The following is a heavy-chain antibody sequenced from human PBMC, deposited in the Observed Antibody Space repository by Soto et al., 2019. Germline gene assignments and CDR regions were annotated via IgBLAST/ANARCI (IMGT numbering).Heavy chain of an antibody. CDR1: GFTFSSYA. V-gene: IGHV3-23*01. Sequence: GGSLRLSCAASGFTFSSYAMSWVRQAPGKGLEWVSAISGSGGSTYYADSVKGRFTISRDNSKKTLYLQMNSLRAEDTAIYYCAKDRYCSGGSCFCFDYWGQGTLVTVSS. CDR3: AKDRYCSGGSCFCFDY. D-gene: IGHD2-15*01. J-gene: IGHJ4*02. CDR2: ISGSGGST.